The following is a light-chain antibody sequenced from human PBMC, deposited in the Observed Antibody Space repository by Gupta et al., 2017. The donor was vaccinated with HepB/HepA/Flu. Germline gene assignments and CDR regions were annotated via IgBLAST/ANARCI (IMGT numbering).Light chain of an antibody. CDR3: YQENNWRRT. CDR2: GAS. CDR1: QSVSSN. Sequence: EIVMTQSPATLSVSPGEMATLSCRASQSVSSNLACYQQKPGQAPRLLIYGASTRATGFPATFSGSGSSREFTLTIISRLSQDFAVYYCYQENNWRRTFGQGTRLEIK. V-gene: IGKV3-15*01. J-gene: IGKJ1*01.